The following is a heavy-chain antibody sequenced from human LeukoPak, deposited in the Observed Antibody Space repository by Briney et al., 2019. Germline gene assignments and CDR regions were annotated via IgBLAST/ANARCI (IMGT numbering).Heavy chain of an antibody. CDR1: GYTFTSYG. D-gene: IGHD3-22*01. V-gene: IGHV1-18*01. CDR2: ISAYNGNT. CDR3: ARAPYYYDSSGYYGRGYYFDY. Sequence: ASVKVSCKASGYTFTSYGISWVRQAPGQGLEWMGWISAYNGNTNYARKLQGRVTMTTDTSTSTAYMELRSLRSDDTAVYYCARAPYYYDSSGYYGRGYYFDYWGQGTLVTVSS. J-gene: IGHJ4*02.